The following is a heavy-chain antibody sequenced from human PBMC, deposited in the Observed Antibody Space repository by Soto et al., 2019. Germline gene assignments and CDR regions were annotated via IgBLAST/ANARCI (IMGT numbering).Heavy chain of an antibody. J-gene: IGHJ5*02. CDR2: IYYSGST. CDR3: AREDSSSWYVWFDP. D-gene: IGHD6-13*01. CDR1: GGSVSSGSYY. V-gene: IGHV4-61*01. Sequence: SETLSLTCTVSGGSVSSGSYYWSWIRQPPGKGLEWIGYIYYSGSTNYNPSLKSRVTISVDTSKNQFSLKLSSVTAADTAVYYCAREDSSSWYVWFDPWGQGTLVTVSS.